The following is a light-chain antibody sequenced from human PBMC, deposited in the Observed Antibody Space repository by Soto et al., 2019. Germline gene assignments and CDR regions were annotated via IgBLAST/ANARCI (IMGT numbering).Light chain of an antibody. CDR1: QSVRSNY. V-gene: IGKV3-20*01. CDR3: QQYGSSPRT. J-gene: IGKJ1*01. Sequence: EIVMTQSPGTLSLSPGERATLSCRASQSVRSNYLAWLQQKPRQAPRLLIYGASSRATGLPDRFSGSGSGNDFTLTISRLKAEDFAVYYCQQYGSSPRTFGQGTNVEIK. CDR2: GAS.